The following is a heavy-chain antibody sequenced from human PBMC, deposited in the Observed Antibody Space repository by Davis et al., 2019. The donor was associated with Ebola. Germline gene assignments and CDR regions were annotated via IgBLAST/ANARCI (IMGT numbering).Heavy chain of an antibody. Sequence: GESLKISCAASGFTFSRYTMHWVRQAPGKGLEWVTIISYDGSNKYYADSVKGRFTISRDNSKNTLYLQMNSLRAEDTAVYYCAKDLEWLDYYFDYWGQGTLVTVSS. CDR2: ISYDGSNK. J-gene: IGHJ4*02. D-gene: IGHD6-19*01. V-gene: IGHV3-30-3*01. CDR3: AKDLEWLDYYFDY. CDR1: GFTFSRYT.